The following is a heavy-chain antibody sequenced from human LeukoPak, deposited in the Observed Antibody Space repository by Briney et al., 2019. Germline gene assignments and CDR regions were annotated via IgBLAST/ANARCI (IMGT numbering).Heavy chain of an antibody. D-gene: IGHD2-2*01. CDR1: GFTFSSYW. Sequence: GGSLRLSCAASGFTFSSYWMSWVRQAPGKGLEWVANIKQDGSEKYYVDSVKGRFTISRDNARNSLYLQMNSLRAEDTAVYYCARDLVVVPAAHSFLDYWGQGTLVTVSS. J-gene: IGHJ4*02. CDR2: IKQDGSEK. V-gene: IGHV3-7*01. CDR3: ARDLVVVPAAHSFLDY.